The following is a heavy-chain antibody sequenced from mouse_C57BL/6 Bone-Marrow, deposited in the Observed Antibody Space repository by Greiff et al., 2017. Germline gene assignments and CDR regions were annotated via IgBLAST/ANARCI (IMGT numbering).Heavy chain of an antibody. CDR1: GFSLSTFGMG. J-gene: IGHJ2*01. V-gene: IGHV8-8*01. CDR2: IWWDDDK. D-gene: IGHD2-5*01. Sequence: QVTLKESGPGILQPSQTLSLTCSFSGFSLSTFGMGVGWIRQPSGKGLEWLAHIWWDDDKYYNPALKSRLTISKDTSKNQVFLKIANVDTAATAIYYCARIASGYYSNYDYLDYWGQGTTLTVSS. CDR3: ARIASGYYSNYDYLDY.